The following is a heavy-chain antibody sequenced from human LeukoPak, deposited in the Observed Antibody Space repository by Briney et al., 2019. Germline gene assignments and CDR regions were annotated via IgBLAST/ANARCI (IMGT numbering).Heavy chain of an antibody. CDR1: DGAITGYY. CDR3: ARGYSTSWTYCFDY. D-gene: IGHD6-13*01. Sequence: SETLSLTCTVSDGAITGYYWCWIRQPPGKGLEWIGHIYYSGSTNYNPSLKSRVTISVDTSKNHLSLKLNSVTAADTAVYYCARGYSTSWTYCFDYWGQGALVTVSS. J-gene: IGHJ4*02. CDR2: IYYSGST. V-gene: IGHV4-59*01.